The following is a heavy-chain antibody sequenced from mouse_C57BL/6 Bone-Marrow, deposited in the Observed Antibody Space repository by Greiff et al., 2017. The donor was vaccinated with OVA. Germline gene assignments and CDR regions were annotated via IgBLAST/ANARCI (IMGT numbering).Heavy chain of an antibody. CDR3: ARQEGDDYDGYYYAMDY. CDR2: ISNGGGST. D-gene: IGHD2-4*01. J-gene: IGHJ4*01. Sequence: DVHLVESGGGLVQPGGSLKLSCAASGFTFSDYYMYWVRQTPEKRLEWVAYISNGGGSTYYPDTVKGRFTISRDTAKNTLYMQMSRLKAEDTAMYDCARQEGDDYDGYYYAMDYWGQGTSVTVAS. CDR1: GFTFSDYY. V-gene: IGHV5-12*01.